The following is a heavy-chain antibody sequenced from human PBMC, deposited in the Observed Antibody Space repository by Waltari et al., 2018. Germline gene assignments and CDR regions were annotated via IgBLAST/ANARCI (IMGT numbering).Heavy chain of an antibody. V-gene: IGHV2-5*01. Sequence: QITLKESGPTLVKPTQTLTLTCTFSGFSLSTSGVGVGWIRQPPGKALEWLALLYWNDDKRYSPSLKSRLTITKDTSKNQVVLTMTNMDPVDTATYYCAHSGDYDFWSGKTVFDYWGQGTLVTVSS. CDR3: AHSGDYDFWSGKTVFDY. CDR2: LYWNDDK. D-gene: IGHD3-3*01. CDR1: GFSLSTSGVG. J-gene: IGHJ4*02.